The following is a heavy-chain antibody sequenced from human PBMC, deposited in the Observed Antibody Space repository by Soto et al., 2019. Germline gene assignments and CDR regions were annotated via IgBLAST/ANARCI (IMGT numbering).Heavy chain of an antibody. Sequence: QPGGSVRLSCAGSGFAFTTYAMSWVRQSPGKGLEWVSAISGSGGDTYYADSVKGRSTISRDNSRNTLFLQVKSLSVDDKAVYYCVKEIRIFGLLIVDYWGQGTLFTVSS. D-gene: IGHD3-3*01. J-gene: IGHJ4*02. CDR1: GFAFTTYA. CDR3: VKEIRIFGLLIVDY. V-gene: IGHV3-23*01. CDR2: ISGSGGDT.